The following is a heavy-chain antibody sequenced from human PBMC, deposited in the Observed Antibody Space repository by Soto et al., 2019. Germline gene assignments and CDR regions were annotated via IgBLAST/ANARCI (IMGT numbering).Heavy chain of an antibody. CDR1: GDSITNDRW. D-gene: IGHD5-12*01. J-gene: IGHJ4*02. CDR3: TANGYYSLDY. V-gene: IGHV4-4*02. Sequence: QVQLQESGPGLVKPSGTLSLTCSVSGDSITNDRWWSWVRQSPGKGLGWIGEIYNSGRTNSNTSPKSRVIKSVDKSKTNPSLTLSSVTAADTAVYYCTANGYYSLDYWGQGYLVTVSS. CDR2: IYNSGRT.